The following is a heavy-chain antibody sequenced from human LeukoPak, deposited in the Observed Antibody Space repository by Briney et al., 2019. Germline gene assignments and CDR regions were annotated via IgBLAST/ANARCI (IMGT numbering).Heavy chain of an antibody. V-gene: IGHV3-21*01. D-gene: IGHD6-6*01. Sequence: KTGGSLRLSCAASGFTFSSYSMNWVRQAPGKGLEWVSSISSSSTYIYYADSVKGRFTISRDNAKNSLYLQMNSLRVEDTAVYYCARDPLSSPSDSDYWGQGTLVTVSS. CDR2: ISSSSTYI. J-gene: IGHJ4*02. CDR3: ARDPLSSPSDSDY. CDR1: GFTFSSYS.